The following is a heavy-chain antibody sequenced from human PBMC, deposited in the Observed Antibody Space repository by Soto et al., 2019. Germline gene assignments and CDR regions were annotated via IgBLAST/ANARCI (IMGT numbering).Heavy chain of an antibody. Sequence: SETLCVTCTVAGGYIRSGGYYWSWIRKPPGKGLEWIGEINHSGSTNYNPSLKSRVTISVDTSKNQFSLKLSSVTAADTAVYYCARVTPTPAIVVVVAATMAPNYMDVWGKGTTVTVSS. CDR3: ARVTPTPAIVVVVAATMAPNYMDV. CDR1: GGYIRSGGYY. J-gene: IGHJ6*03. V-gene: IGHV4-34*01. D-gene: IGHD2-15*01. CDR2: INHSGST.